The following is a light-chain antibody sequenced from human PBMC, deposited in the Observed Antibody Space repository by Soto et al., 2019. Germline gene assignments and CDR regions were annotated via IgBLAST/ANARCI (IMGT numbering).Light chain of an antibody. V-gene: IGKV1-13*02. CDR2: DAS. CDR3: QQFNSYPLLT. CDR1: QGISSA. J-gene: IGKJ4*01. Sequence: AIQLTQSPSSLSASVGDGVTITCRASQGISSALAWYQQKPGKAPKLLIYDASSLESGVPSRFSGSGSGTDFTLTISSLQPEDFATYYCQQFNSYPLLTFGGGTKVEIK.